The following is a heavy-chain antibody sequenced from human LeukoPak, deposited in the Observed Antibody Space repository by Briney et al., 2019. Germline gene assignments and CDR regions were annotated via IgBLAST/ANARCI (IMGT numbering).Heavy chain of an antibody. Sequence: GSSVEVSCKASGGTFSSYAISWVRQAPGQGLEWMGGIIPIFGTANYAQKFQGRVTITADESTSTAYMELSSLRSEDTAVYYCARDSVQRDAFDIWGQGTMVTVSS. CDR3: ARDSVQRDAFDI. CDR2: IIPIFGTA. J-gene: IGHJ3*02. V-gene: IGHV1-69*01. D-gene: IGHD1-1*01. CDR1: GGTFSSYA.